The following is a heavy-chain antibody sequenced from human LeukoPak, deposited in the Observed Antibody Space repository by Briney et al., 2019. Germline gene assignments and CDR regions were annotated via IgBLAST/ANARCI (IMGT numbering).Heavy chain of an antibody. J-gene: IGHJ4*02. V-gene: IGHV1-18*01. CDR2: ISAYNGNT. CDR1: GYTFTSYG. CDR3: ARVAPNRRYCSGGTCLNSFDY. D-gene: IGHD2-15*01. Sequence: GASVTVSCKASGYTFTSYGISWVRQAPGQGLEWMGWISAYNGNTNYAQKLQGRVTMTTDTSTSTAYMELRSLRSDDTAVYYCARVAPNRRYCSGGTCLNSFDYWGQGTLVTVSS.